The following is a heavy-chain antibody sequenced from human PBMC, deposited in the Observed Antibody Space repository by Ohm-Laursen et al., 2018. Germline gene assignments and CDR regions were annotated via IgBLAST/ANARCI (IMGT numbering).Heavy chain of an antibody. J-gene: IGHJ6*02. CDR3: ARGGDVEQQLFDGMDV. D-gene: IGHD6-13*01. V-gene: IGHV3-48*03. CDR1: GFTFSSYE. Sequence: GSLRLSCAASGFTFSSYEMNWVRQAPGKGLEWVSYISSSGSTIYYADSVKGRFTISRDNAKNSLYLQMNSLRAEDTAVYYCARGGDVEQQLFDGMDVWGQGTTVTVSS. CDR2: ISSSGSTI.